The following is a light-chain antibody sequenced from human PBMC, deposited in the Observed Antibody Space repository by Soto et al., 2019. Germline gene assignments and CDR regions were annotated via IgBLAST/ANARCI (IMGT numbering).Light chain of an antibody. CDR2: DVS. Sequence: SALTQPASVSGSPGQSITISCTGTSSDLGSSNLVSWYQQHPGKAPKLMIHDVSQRPSGVSNRFSGSKSGNTASLTISGLQAADEADYYCYSNAGGPWVFGGGTQLTVL. V-gene: IGLV2-23*02. CDR3: YSNAGGPWV. CDR1: SSDLGSSNL. J-gene: IGLJ3*02.